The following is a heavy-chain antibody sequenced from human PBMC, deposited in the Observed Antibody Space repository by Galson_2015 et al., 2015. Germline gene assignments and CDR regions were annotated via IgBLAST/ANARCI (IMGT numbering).Heavy chain of an antibody. CDR3: ARRKSQGIEARSDY. V-gene: IGHV5-10-1*01. CDR2: IDPADSVT. J-gene: IGHJ4*02. Sequence: QSGAEVKKPGESLKISCKASGYIFTNYWITWVRQMPGKGLEWMGRIDPADSVTNYSPSFQGHVTISADKSINTAYLQWSSLKASDTAMYYCARRKSQGIEARSDYWGQGTLVTVSS. D-gene: IGHD6-6*01. CDR1: GYIFTNYW.